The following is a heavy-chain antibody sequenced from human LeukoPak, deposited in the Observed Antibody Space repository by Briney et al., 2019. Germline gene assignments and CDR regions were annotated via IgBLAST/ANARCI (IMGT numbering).Heavy chain of an antibody. Sequence: ASVKVSCKASGYTFTVYFMHWVRQAPGQGLEWMGWINPNSGGTNYAQKLQGRVTMTRDTSIGTAYMELSRLRSDDTAVYYCARELNYDSSGYYFDYWGQGTLVTVSS. CDR1: GYTFTVYF. CDR3: ARELNYDSSGYYFDY. V-gene: IGHV1-2*02. CDR2: INPNSGGT. D-gene: IGHD3-22*01. J-gene: IGHJ4*02.